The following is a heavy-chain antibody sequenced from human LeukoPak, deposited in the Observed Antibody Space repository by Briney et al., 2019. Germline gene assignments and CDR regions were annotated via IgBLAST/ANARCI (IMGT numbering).Heavy chain of an antibody. D-gene: IGHD3-3*01. CDR2: IFSNDEK. CDR3: TRLEQPDSFDL. CDR1: GLSLRTARMG. J-gene: IGHJ3*01. Sequence: SGAVVVHPTAPLTLTCTVSGLSLRTARMGVSWIRQPQGKALEWLAHIFSNDEKSYSTSLKSRLTISKHTSKSQVDHTTTNMDPVVTDSYYCTRLEQPDSFDLWGQGTMVTVSS. V-gene: IGHV2-26*01.